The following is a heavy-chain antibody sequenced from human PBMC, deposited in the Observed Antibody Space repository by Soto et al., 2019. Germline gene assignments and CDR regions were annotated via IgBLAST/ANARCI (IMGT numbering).Heavy chain of an antibody. Sequence: QVQLVESGGGVVQPGRSLRLSCAASGFTFSSYGMHWVRQAPGKGLEWVAVISYEGSNKYYADSVKGRFTISRDNSKNTRYLQMNSLRAEDTAVYYCAKTVSSSWLTLDYWGQGTLVTVSS. CDR1: GFTFSSYG. CDR2: ISYEGSNK. CDR3: AKTVSSSWLTLDY. D-gene: IGHD6-13*01. V-gene: IGHV3-30*18. J-gene: IGHJ4*02.